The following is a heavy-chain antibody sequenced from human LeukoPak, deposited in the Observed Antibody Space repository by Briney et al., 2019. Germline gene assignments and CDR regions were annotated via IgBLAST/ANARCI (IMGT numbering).Heavy chain of an antibody. CDR1: GGSVSSGSYY. CDR2: IYYSGST. J-gene: IGHJ2*01. Sequence: TPSETLSLTCTVSGGSVSSGSYYWSWIRQPPRKGLEWIGYIYYSGSTNYNPSLKSRVSISVDTSKNQFSLKLSSVTAADTAVYYCAREEYTSSWYYYFDLWGRGTLVTVSS. D-gene: IGHD6-13*01. V-gene: IGHV4-61*01. CDR3: AREEYTSSWYYYFDL.